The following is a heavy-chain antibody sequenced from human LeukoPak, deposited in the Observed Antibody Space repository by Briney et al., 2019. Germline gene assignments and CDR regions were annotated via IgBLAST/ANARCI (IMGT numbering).Heavy chain of an antibody. J-gene: IGHJ4*02. CDR3: TREAVWGTSDY. CDR1: GDAFSSNSAA. V-gene: IGHV6-1*01. D-gene: IGHD3-16*01. Sequence: SQTLSLTCAISGDAFSSNSAAWNWLRQSPSLDFEWLGRTYYRSKWYNDYAVSVKSRITINPDTSRNKFSLNLNSVTPEDTAVYYCTREAVWGTSDYWAQGTLVTVSS. CDR2: TYYRSKWYN.